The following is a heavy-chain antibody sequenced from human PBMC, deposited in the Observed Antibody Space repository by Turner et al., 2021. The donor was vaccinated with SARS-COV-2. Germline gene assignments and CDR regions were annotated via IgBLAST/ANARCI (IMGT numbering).Heavy chain of an antibody. J-gene: IGHJ6*02. Sequence: TASGFTFISYAMSWVRQAPGKGLEWVSAISGSGGSTYYADSVKGRFTISRDNAKNSLYLQMNSLRAEDTAVYYCASTSVVNYGMDVWGQGTTVTVSS. V-gene: IGHV3-23*01. CDR3: ASTSVVNYGMDV. D-gene: IGHD2-15*01. CDR2: ISGSGGST. CDR1: GFTFISYA.